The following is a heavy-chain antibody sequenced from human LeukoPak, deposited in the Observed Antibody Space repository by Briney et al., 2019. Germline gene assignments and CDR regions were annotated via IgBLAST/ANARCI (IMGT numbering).Heavy chain of an antibody. V-gene: IGHV4-38-2*02. Sequence: PSETLSLTCTVSGYSISSGYYWGWIRQPPGKGLEWIGNFFHSGSTYYNPSLKSRVTISVDTSKNQFSLRLSSVTAAGTAVYYCARGDQYCSSTTCHRWYFDLWGRGTLVTVSS. J-gene: IGHJ2*01. CDR3: ARGDQYCSSTTCHRWYFDL. CDR1: GYSISSGYY. D-gene: IGHD2-2*01. CDR2: FFHSGST.